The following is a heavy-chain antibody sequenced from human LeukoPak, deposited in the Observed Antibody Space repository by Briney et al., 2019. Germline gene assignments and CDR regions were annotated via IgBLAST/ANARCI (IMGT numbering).Heavy chain of an antibody. Sequence: SVKVSCKASGGTFSSYAISWVRQAPGQGLEWMGGIIPIFGTANYAQKFQGRVTITADESTSTAYMELSSLRSEDTAVYYCARVGSDIVATSYFDHWGQGTLVTVSS. V-gene: IGHV1-69*13. CDR3: ARVGSDIVATSYFDH. CDR2: IIPIFGTA. CDR1: GGTFSSYA. J-gene: IGHJ4*02. D-gene: IGHD5-12*01.